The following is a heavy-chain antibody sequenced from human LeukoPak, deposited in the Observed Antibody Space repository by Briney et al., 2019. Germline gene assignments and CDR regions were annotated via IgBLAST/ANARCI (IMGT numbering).Heavy chain of an antibody. CDR3: ARDLIAVAGTGDY. D-gene: IGHD6-19*01. CDR2: ISSSSSYI. Sequence: PRGSLRLSCAASAFTFCSYSMNWVRQAPGKGLEWVSSISSSSSYIYYADSVKGRFTISRDNAKNSLYLQMNSLRAEDTAVYYCARDLIAVAGTGDYWGQGTLVTVSS. V-gene: IGHV3-21*01. J-gene: IGHJ4*02. CDR1: AFTFCSYS.